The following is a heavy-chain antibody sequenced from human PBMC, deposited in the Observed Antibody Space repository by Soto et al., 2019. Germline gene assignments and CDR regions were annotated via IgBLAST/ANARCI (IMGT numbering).Heavy chain of an antibody. Sequence: PSETLSLTCTVSGGSISSYYWSWIRQPPGKGLEWIGYIYYSGSTNYNPSLKSRVTISVDTSKNQFSLKLSSVTAADTAVYYCGTQKVGATAEYFQHWGQGTLVTVS. CDR2: IYYSGST. D-gene: IGHD1-26*01. J-gene: IGHJ1*01. CDR1: GGSISSYY. CDR3: GTQKVGATAEYFQH. V-gene: IGHV4-59*01.